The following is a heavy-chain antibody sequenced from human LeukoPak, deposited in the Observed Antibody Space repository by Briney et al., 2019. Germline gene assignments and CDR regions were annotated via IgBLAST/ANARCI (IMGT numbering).Heavy chain of an antibody. Sequence: ASVKVSCKVSGYTLTELSMHWMRQAPGKGLEWMGGFDPEDGETIYAQKFQGRVTMTEDTSTDTAYMELSSLRSEDTAVYYCATISQGIAVAGGRRKLQDNYYYYGIDVWGQGTTVTVSS. J-gene: IGHJ6*02. V-gene: IGHV1-24*01. D-gene: IGHD6-19*01. CDR1: GYTLTELS. CDR3: ATISQGIAVAGGRRKLQDNYYYYGIDV. CDR2: FDPEDGET.